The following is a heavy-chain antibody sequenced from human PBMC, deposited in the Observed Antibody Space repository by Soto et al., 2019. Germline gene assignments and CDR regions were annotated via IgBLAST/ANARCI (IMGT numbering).Heavy chain of an antibody. J-gene: IGHJ4*02. Sequence: PSETLSLTCAVYGGSFSDYWWSWIRQPPGKGLEWAGEINHSGTTNYNPSLKSRVTISVDTSKNHFSLKLYSVTAADTAVYFCARGPPINYYDGSGYYYFDYWGQGTLVTVSS. CDR1: GGSFSDYW. V-gene: IGHV4-34*01. CDR3: ARGPPINYYDGSGYYYFDY. D-gene: IGHD3-22*01. CDR2: INHSGTT.